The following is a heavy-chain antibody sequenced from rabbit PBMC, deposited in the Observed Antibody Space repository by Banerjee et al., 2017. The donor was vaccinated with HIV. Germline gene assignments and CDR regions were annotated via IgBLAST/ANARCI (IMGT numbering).Heavy chain of an antibody. CDR3: ARHNTWDAYAYALNL. J-gene: IGHJ4*01. V-gene: IGHV1S47*01. Sequence: QEQLVESGGGLVQPEGSLTLTCKASGFDFSSGYWMCWVRQAPGKGLEWIGCIYVGDGSTYYASWVNGRFTISRNTSLNTVTLQMTSLTAADTATYFCARHNTWDAYAYALNLWGPGTLVTVS. CDR2: IYVGDGST. CDR1: GFDFSSGYW. D-gene: IGHD6-1*01.